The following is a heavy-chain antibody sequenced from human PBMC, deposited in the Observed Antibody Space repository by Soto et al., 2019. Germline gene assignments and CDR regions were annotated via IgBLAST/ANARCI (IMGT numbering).Heavy chain of an antibody. Sequence: SVKVSCKASGGTFSSYAISWVRQAPGQGLEWMGGIIPIFGTANYAQKFQGRVTITADKSTSTAYMELSSLRSEDTAVYYCEREVGFDAFDIWGQGTMVTVSS. CDR3: EREVGFDAFDI. J-gene: IGHJ3*02. D-gene: IGHD6-25*01. V-gene: IGHV1-69*06. CDR2: IIPIFGTA. CDR1: GGTFSSYA.